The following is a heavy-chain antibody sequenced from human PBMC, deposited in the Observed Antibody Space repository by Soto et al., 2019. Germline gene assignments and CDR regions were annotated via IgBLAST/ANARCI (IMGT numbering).Heavy chain of an antibody. CDR3: AQDLSYCRGGSCYQHDGSDN. CDR2: ISFDGSNR. J-gene: IGHJ4*02. Sequence: QVQLVESGGGGVQPGGSLRLSCAASGFTFSKYAMHWVRQAPGKGLEWVAIISFDGSNRFYRDSVKGRFSISRDNSKNTLYLEMSSLRAEDTALYFCAQDLSYCRGGSCYQHDGSDNWGQGTLVTVSS. D-gene: IGHD2-15*01. CDR1: GFTFSKYA. V-gene: IGHV3-30*18.